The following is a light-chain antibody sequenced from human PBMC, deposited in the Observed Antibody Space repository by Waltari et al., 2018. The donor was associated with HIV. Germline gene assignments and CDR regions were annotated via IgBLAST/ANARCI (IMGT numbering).Light chain of an antibody. CDR3: CSCSVTNSLWV. CDR2: EVN. V-gene: IGLV2-23*02. J-gene: IGLJ3*02. CDR1: TSDIDIYNL. Sequence: QSALTQAASVSASLGQAINISCTSTTSDIDIYNLLSWYQHHPGKAPKLILYEVNKRPSGVSNRFSGSRSGNTTSLTITGLLADDEADYYCCSCSVTNSLWVFGGGTKVTVV.